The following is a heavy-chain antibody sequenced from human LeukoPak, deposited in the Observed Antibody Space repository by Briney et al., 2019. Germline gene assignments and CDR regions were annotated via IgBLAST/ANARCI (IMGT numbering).Heavy chain of an antibody. CDR1: GASISNTSY. CDR3: ARLSSFY. D-gene: IGHD6-6*01. J-gene: IGHJ4*02. CDR2: LYYSGST. V-gene: IGHV4-39*01. Sequence: SETLSLTCTASGASISNTSYWGWIRQPPGKGLEWIGSLYYSGSTYYNPSLKSRVTISVDTSKNQFSLKLKSVTAADTAVYYCARLSSFYWGQGTLVTVSS.